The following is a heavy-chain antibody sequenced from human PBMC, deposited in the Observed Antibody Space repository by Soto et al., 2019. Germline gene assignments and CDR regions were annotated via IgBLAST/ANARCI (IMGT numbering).Heavy chain of an antibody. Sequence: QVQLVQSGAEVKEPGASVKVSCKAAGYTFISYYMHWVRQAPGQGFEWMGVINPSAGNTVYAQKFQGRVTMTRDTSTSTFYMELSSLRSEDTAVYHCARLAAVTPPDYFDFWGQGTQVTVSS. J-gene: IGHJ4*02. CDR2: INPSAGNT. D-gene: IGHD4-17*01. CDR3: ARLAAVTPPDYFDF. CDR1: GYTFISYY. V-gene: IGHV1-46*01.